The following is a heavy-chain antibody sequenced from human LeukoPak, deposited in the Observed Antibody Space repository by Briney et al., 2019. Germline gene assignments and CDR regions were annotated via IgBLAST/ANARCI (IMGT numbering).Heavy chain of an antibody. CDR3: ARSYRAIDAFDI. Sequence: ASVKVSCKASGDTFTGYYMHWVRQAPGQGLERMGWINPNSGGTNYAQKFQGWVTMTRDTSISTAYMELSRLRSDDTAVYYCARSYRAIDAFDIWGQGTMVTVSS. CDR2: INPNSGGT. CDR1: GDTFTGYY. D-gene: IGHD1-26*01. V-gene: IGHV1-2*04. J-gene: IGHJ3*02.